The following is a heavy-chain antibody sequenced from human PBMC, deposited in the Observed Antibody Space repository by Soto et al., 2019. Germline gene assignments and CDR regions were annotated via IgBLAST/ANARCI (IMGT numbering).Heavy chain of an antibody. CDR2: IWYDGSNK. Sequence: GGSLRLSCAASGFTFSSYGMHWVRQAPGKGLEWVAVIWYDGSNKYYADSVKGRFTISRDNSKNTLYLQMNSLRAEDTAVYYCARDSLGPTRVYYGMDVWGQGTTVTVSS. CDR1: GFTFSSYG. V-gene: IGHV3-33*01. D-gene: IGHD3-16*01. CDR3: ARDSLGPTRVYYGMDV. J-gene: IGHJ6*02.